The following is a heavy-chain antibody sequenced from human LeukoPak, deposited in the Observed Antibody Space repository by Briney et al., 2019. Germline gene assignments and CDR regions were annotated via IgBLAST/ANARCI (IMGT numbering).Heavy chain of an antibody. Sequence: GGSLRLSCAASGFTFSSYGMHWVRQAPGKGLEWVAVIWYDGSNKYYADSVKGRFTISRDNSKNTLYLQMNSLRAEDTAVYYCAKGNEDDYMDVWGKGTTVTVSS. CDR1: GFTFSSYG. D-gene: IGHD2-8*01. V-gene: IGHV3-33*06. J-gene: IGHJ6*03. CDR2: IWYDGSNK. CDR3: AKGNEDDYMDV.